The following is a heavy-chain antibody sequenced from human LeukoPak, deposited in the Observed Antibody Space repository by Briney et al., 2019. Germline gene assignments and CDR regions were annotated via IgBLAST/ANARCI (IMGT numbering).Heavy chain of an antibody. CDR3: ARDYQRAGPNYYDSSGYAPFDI. V-gene: IGHV3-21*01. D-gene: IGHD3-22*01. J-gene: IGHJ3*02. CDR2: ISSSSSYI. Sequence: GGSLRLSCAASGFTFSSYSMNWVRQAPGKGLEWVSSISSSSSYIYYADSVKGRFTISRDNAKNSLYLQMNSLRAEDTAVYYCARDYQRAGPNYYDSSGYAPFDIWGQGTMVTVSS. CDR1: GFTFSSYS.